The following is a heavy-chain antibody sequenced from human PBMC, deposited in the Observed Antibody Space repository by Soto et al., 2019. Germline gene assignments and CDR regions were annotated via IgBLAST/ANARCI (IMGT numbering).Heavy chain of an antibody. CDR1: GFTFGSYA. V-gene: IGHV3-30-3*01. CDR2: ISYDGSNK. J-gene: IGHJ6*02. D-gene: IGHD6-13*01. CDR3: ARAIEAAGTSLYYYYGMDV. Sequence: GGSLRLSCAASGFTFGSYAMHWVRQAPGKALEWVAVISYDGSNKYYADSVKGRFTISRDNSKNTLYLQMNSLRAEDTAVYYCARAIEAAGTSLYYYYGMDVWGQGTTVSV.